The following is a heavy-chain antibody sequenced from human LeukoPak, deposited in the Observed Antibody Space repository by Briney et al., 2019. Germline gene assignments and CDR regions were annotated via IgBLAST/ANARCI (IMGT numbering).Heavy chain of an antibody. CDR2: IIPIFGTA. Sequence: SVKVSCKASGCTFSSYAISWVRQAPGQGLEWMGGIIPIFGTANYAQKFQGRVTITADESTSTAYMELSRLRSDDTAVYYCAKDPSMVGDAFDIWGQGTMVTVSS. V-gene: IGHV1-69*13. CDR3: AKDPSMVGDAFDI. D-gene: IGHD3-10*01. J-gene: IGHJ3*02. CDR1: GCTFSSYA.